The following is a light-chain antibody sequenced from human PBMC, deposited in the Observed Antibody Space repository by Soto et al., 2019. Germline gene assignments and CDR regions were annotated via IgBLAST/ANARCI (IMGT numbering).Light chain of an antibody. Sequence: EVLLTQSPVTLSLSPGERATLSCRASQSFRGLLAWYQQKPGQAPRLLIYDAYNRATGIPPRFSGSGSGTDFPLTISSLEPEDSAVYYCQQRHMWPITFGQGTRLEIK. CDR2: DAY. CDR1: QSFRGL. J-gene: IGKJ5*01. V-gene: IGKV3-11*01. CDR3: QQRHMWPIT.